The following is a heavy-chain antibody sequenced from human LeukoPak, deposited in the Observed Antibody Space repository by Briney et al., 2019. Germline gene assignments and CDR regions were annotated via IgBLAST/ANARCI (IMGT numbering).Heavy chain of an antibody. CDR1: GFTFSSYS. Sequence: GGSLRLSCAASGFTFSSYSMNWVRQAPGKGLEWVSYISSSSSTIYYADSVKGRFTISRDNAKNSLYLQMTSLRAEDTAVYYCARDVGYCSSTSCYNDAFDIWGQGTMVTVSS. J-gene: IGHJ3*02. CDR3: ARDVGYCSSTSCYNDAFDI. CDR2: ISSSSSTI. V-gene: IGHV3-48*01. D-gene: IGHD2-2*02.